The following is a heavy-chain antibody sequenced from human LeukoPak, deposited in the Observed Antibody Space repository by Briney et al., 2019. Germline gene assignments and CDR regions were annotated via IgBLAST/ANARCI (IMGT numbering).Heavy chain of an antibody. D-gene: IGHD1-26*01. CDR2: IYYSGST. CDR1: GGSISSSSYY. Sequence: PSETLSLTCTVSGGSISSSSYYWGWIRQPPGTGLEWIGSIYYSGSTYYNPSLKSRVTISVDTSRNQFSLKLSSVTAADTAVYYCARGGTVRNGMDVWGQGTTVTVSS. V-gene: IGHV4-39*07. J-gene: IGHJ6*02. CDR3: ARGGTVRNGMDV.